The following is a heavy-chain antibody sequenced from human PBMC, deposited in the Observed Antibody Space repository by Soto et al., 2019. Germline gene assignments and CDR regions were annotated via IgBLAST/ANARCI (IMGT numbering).Heavy chain of an antibody. CDR1: GFSLTSRPMG. D-gene: IGHD1-1*01. CDR2: IYWDDDK. Sequence: QITLKESGPTRVKPTQTLTLTCTFSGFSLTSRPMGVGWLRQPPGKALEWLVFIYWDDDKRYSPSLKNRLTITXXTXGTXVVLTMTNMDPLDTATYYCAHRLSGFNWNGGYFDYWGQGALVTVSS. V-gene: IGHV2-5*02. CDR3: AHRLSGFNWNGGYFDY. J-gene: IGHJ4*02.